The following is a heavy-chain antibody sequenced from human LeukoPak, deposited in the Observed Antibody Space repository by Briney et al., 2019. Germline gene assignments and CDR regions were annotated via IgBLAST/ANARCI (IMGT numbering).Heavy chain of an antibody. V-gene: IGHV3-23*01. J-gene: IGHJ4*02. CDR1: GFTFNSYA. CDR2: ISGSGGST. CDR3: AKDASSGSYYLDSYYFDY. D-gene: IGHD3-10*01. Sequence: GGSLRLSCAASGFTFNSYAMSWVRQAPGKGLEWVSAISGSGGSTYYADSVQGRFTISRDNSKNTLYLQMNSLRAEDTAVYYCAKDASSGSYYLDSYYFDYWGQGTLVTVSS.